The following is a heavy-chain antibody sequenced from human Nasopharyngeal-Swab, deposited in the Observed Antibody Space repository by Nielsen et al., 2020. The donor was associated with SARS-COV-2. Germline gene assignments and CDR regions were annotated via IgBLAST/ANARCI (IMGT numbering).Heavy chain of an antibody. J-gene: IGHJ6*02. CDR2: IYYSGST. CDR1: GGSISSSSYY. Sequence: SETLSLTCTVSGGSISSSSYYWGWIRQPPGKGLEWIGSIYYSGSTYYNPSLKSRVTISVDTSKNQFSLKLSSVTAADTAVYYCARGLSIAVGYYYYYGMDVWGQGTTVTVSS. CDR3: ARGLSIAVGYYYYYGMDV. D-gene: IGHD6-19*01. V-gene: IGHV4-39*01.